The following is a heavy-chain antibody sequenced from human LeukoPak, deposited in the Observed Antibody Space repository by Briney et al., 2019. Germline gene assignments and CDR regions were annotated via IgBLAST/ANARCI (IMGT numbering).Heavy chain of an antibody. Sequence: ASLKFSCKASGNTFSGHYMHWVRQAAVHGREWMGWINPNSGGTNYVQKFQGRVTMTRDTSTSTAYMDLSSLKSDDTAVYYCTREGWRYFDLWGRGTLVTVSS. J-gene: IGHJ2*01. D-gene: IGHD2-15*01. CDR1: GNTFSGHY. CDR2: INPNSGGT. V-gene: IGHV1-2*02. CDR3: TREGWRYFDL.